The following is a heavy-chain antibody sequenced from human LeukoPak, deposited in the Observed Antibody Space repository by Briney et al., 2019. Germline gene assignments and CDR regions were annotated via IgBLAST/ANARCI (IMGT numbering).Heavy chain of an antibody. V-gene: IGHV3-7*01. J-gene: IGHJ4*02. CDR1: GFTFSSYW. CDR2: IKQDGSEK. CDR3: ARDLVFGVVTPFDY. D-gene: IGHD3-3*01. Sequence: GSLRLSCAGSGFTFSSYWMSWVRQAPGKGLEWVANIKQDGSEKYYVDSVKGRFTISRDNAKNSLYLQMNSLRAEDTAVYYCARDLVFGVVTPFDYWGQGTLVTVSS.